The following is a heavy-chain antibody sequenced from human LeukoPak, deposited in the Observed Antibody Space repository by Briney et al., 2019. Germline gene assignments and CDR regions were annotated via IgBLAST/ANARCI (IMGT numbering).Heavy chain of an antibody. CDR1: GYTFTSYG. D-gene: IGHD3-22*01. CDR3: ARGGHYYDSSGYYYPLYYYYYMDV. Sequence: ASVKVSCKASGYTFTSYGISWVRQAPGQGLEWMGWISAYNGNTNYAQKLQGRVTMTTDTSTSTAYMELRSLRSDDTAVYYCARGGHYYDSSGYYYPLYYYYYMDVWGKGTTVTISS. CDR2: ISAYNGNT. V-gene: IGHV1-18*01. J-gene: IGHJ6*03.